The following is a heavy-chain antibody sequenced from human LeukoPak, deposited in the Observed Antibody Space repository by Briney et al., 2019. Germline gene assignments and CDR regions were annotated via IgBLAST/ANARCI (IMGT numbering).Heavy chain of an antibody. V-gene: IGHV3-7*01. CDR3: TNLRYFSAEF. CDR2: IDQAGSQK. D-gene: IGHD2/OR15-2a*01. J-gene: IGHJ4*02. Sequence: GGPLRLSCAASGFTFSIHWMTWVRQAPGKGLEWVANIDQAGSQKYYVGSVKGRFAVSRDNAKNSLYLQMNSRRAEDTAVYYCTNLRYFSAEFWGQGTLVTVPS. CDR1: GFTFSIHW.